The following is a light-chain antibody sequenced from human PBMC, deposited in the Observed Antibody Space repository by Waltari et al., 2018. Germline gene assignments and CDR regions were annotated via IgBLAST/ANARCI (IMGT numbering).Light chain of an antibody. CDR2: GAS. Sequence: IQMTQSPSSLSASVGDRVTITCRSSYSIDNFLNWYQQKPGNAPKLLIYGASTLQSGVPSRFIGSGSETEFTLTVTSLQSEDCAVYYCQQYYEWQTFGPGTKVEIK. V-gene: IGKV1-39*01. CDR3: QQYYEWQT. CDR1: YSIDNF. J-gene: IGKJ1*01.